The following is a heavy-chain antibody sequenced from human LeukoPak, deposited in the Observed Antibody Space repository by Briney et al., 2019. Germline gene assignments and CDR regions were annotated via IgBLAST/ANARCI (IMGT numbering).Heavy chain of an antibody. D-gene: IGHD2-8*01. J-gene: IGHJ4*02. CDR2: INWNGGST. Sequence: LRISCAASGFTFDDYGMSWVRQAPGKGLEWVSGINWNGGSTGYADSVKGRFTISRDNAKNSLYLQMNSLRAEDTALYYCARGTPGYCTNGVCYRDENWGQGTLVTVSS. V-gene: IGHV3-20*04. CDR3: ARGTPGYCTNGVCYRDEN. CDR1: GFTFDDYG.